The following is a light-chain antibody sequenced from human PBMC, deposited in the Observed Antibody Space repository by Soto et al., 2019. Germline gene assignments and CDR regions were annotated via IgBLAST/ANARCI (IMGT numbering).Light chain of an antibody. J-gene: IGKJ3*01. CDR3: RQRSECLFT. V-gene: IGKV3-11*01. Sequence: EIVLTQSPATLSLSPGERATLSCRASQSVGSNLAWYQQKPGQPPRLLIYDASIRPTGIPARFSGSGSGTAFTLTISSLESEDFAVYYCRQRSECLFTFAPGTKVEIK. CDR1: QSVGSN. CDR2: DAS.